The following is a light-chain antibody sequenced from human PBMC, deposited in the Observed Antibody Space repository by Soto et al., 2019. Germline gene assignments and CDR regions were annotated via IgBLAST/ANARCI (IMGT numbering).Light chain of an antibody. J-gene: IGKJ5*01. V-gene: IGKV3D-15*01. CDR1: QSVSSN. CDR3: QQYKNWPAIT. Sequence: IVLTQSPGTLSLSPGERATLSCRAGQSVSSNLAWYQQKPGQAPRLLIYGPSTRATGIPARFSGSGSGTEFTLTISSLQSEDFAIYYCQQYKNWPAITFGQGTRLENK. CDR2: GPS.